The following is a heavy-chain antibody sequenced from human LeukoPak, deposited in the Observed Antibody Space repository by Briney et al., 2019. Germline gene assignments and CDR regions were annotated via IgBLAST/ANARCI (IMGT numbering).Heavy chain of an antibody. CDR2: ISSSGST. D-gene: IGHD2-2*01. CDR1: GDSISSGDYY. Sequence: TLSLTCTVSGDSISSGDYYWSWIRQPAGKGLEWIGRISSSGSTNYNPSLKSRVTISVDTSKNQFSLKLSSVTAADTAVYYCARLRARYQLPLPDYWGQGTLVTVSS. CDR3: ARLRARYQLPLPDY. V-gene: IGHV4-61*02. J-gene: IGHJ4*02.